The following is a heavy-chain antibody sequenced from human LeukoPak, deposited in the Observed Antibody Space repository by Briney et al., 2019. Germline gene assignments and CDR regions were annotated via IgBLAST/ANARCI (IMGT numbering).Heavy chain of an antibody. D-gene: IGHD3-22*01. CDR1: GFTFSSYG. V-gene: IGHV3-30*18. CDR2: ISYDGSNK. J-gene: IGHJ4*02. CDR3: AKDVSAYYYDSSGPRYYFDY. Sequence: GRSLRLSCAASGFTFSSYGMHWVRQAPGKGLEWVAVISYDGSNKYYADSVKGRFTISRDNSKNTLYLQMNSLRAEDTAVYYCAKDVSAYYYDSSGPRYYFDYWGQGTLVTVSS.